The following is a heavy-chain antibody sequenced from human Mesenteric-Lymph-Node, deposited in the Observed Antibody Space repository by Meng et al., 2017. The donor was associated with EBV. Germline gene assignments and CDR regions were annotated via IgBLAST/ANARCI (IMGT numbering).Heavy chain of an antibody. J-gene: IGHJ4*02. D-gene: IGHD3-10*01. CDR1: GGSISSNNW. V-gene: IGHV4-4*02. CDR3: ARGAAFLVQ. CDR2: IYHSGTS. Sequence: QLQLQESGPDLWSPSWTLSLICALSGGSISSNNWWTWVRQPPGKGLEWIAEIYHSGTSNYNPSLKSRLTVSVDKSKNQFSLKLTSVTAADTAVYYCARGAAFLVQWGQGTLVTVSS.